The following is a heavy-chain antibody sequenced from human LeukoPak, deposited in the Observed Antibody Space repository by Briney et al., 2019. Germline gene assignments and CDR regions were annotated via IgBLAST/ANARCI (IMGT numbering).Heavy chain of an antibody. Sequence: QPGRSLRLSCAASGFTFDDYAMHWVRQAPGKGLEWVSGISWNSGSIGYADSVKGRFTISRDNAKNSLYLQMNSLRAEDTALNYCAKDLNGLYYYYYMDVWGKGTTVTVSS. CDR1: GFTFDDYA. CDR3: AKDLNGLYYYYYMDV. V-gene: IGHV3-9*01. CDR2: ISWNSGSI. J-gene: IGHJ6*03.